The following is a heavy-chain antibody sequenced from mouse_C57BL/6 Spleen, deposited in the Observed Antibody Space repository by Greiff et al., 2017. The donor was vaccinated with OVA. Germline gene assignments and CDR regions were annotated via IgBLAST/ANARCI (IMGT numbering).Heavy chain of an antibody. CDR3: AKDLRYYTMDY. CDR1: GYAFSSYW. CDR2: IYPGDGDT. D-gene: IGHD1-1*01. V-gene: IGHV1-80*01. Sequence: VKVVESGAELVKPGASVKISCKASGYAFSSYWMNWVKQRPGKGLEWIGQIYPGDGDTNYNGKFKGKATLTADKSSSTAYMQLSSLTSEDSAVYFFAKDLRYYTMDYWGQGTSVTVSS. J-gene: IGHJ4*01.